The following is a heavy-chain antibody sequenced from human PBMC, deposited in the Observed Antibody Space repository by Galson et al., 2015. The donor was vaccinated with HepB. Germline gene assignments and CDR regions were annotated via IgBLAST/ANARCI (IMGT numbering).Heavy chain of an antibody. V-gene: IGHV3-23*01. CDR2: ISGSGGST. CDR1: GFTFSSYA. J-gene: IGHJ2*01. CDR3: AKDHAFGVVTAIRYWYFDL. Sequence: SLRLSCAASGFTFSSYAMSWVRQAPGKGLEWVSAISGSGGSTYYADSVKGRFTISKDNSKNTLYLQMNSLRAEDTAVYYCAKDHAFGVVTAIRYWYFDLWGRGTLVTVSS. D-gene: IGHD2-21*02.